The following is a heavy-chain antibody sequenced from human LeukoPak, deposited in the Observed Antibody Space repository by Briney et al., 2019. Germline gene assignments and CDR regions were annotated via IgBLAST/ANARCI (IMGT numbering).Heavy chain of an antibody. J-gene: IGHJ4*02. CDR3: AKSFTMVRGVIAASDY. CDR2: ISGSGGST. D-gene: IGHD3-10*01. CDR1: GFTFSSYA. Sequence: PGGSLRLSCAASGFTFSSYAMSWVRQAPGKGLEWVSAISGSGGSTYYADSVKGRFTISRDNSKNTLYLQMNSLRAEDTAVYYCAKSFTMVRGVIAASDYWGQGTLVTVSS. V-gene: IGHV3-23*01.